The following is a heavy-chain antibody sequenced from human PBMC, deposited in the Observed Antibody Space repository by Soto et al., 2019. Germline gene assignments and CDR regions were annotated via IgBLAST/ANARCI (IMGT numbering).Heavy chain of an antibody. J-gene: IGHJ4*02. CDR1: GFTFSNYA. D-gene: IGHD3-10*01. CDR3: AKDPYGSGSSFSDY. CDR2: ISAGGDST. Sequence: GGSLRLSGAASGFTFSNYALSWVRQAPGKGLEWVSTISAGGDSTYYADSVKGRFTISRDNSKNTLYLQMNNLRAEDTAVYYCAKDPYGSGSSFSDYWGQGTLITVSS. V-gene: IGHV3-23*01.